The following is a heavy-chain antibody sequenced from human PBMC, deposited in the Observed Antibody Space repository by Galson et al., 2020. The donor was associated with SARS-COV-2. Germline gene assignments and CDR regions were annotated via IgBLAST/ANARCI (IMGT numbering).Heavy chain of an antibody. V-gene: IGHV3-21*01. Sequence: GESLKIYCAAYGFTYRSYSMNWVRQAPGKGLEWVSSISSSSSYIYYADSVKGRFTISRDNAKNSLYLQMNSLRAEDTAVYYCARYPTRDYDFWSGYPNHYYYYYMDVWGKGTTVTVSS. CDR3: ARYPTRDYDFWSGYPNHYYYYYMDV. CDR1: GFTYRSYS. D-gene: IGHD3-3*01. J-gene: IGHJ6*03. CDR2: ISSSSSYI.